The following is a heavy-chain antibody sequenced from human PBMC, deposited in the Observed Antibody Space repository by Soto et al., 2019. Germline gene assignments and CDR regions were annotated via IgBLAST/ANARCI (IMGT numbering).Heavy chain of an antibody. J-gene: IGHJ5*02. CDR2: INPSGGST. V-gene: IGHV1-46*01. D-gene: IGHD4-17*01. Sequence: QVQLVQSGAEVKKPGASVKVSCKASGYTFTSYYMHWVRQAPGQGLEWMGIINPSGGSTSYAQKFQGRVTMTSDTSTSTVYMELSSLRSEDTAVYYCAASGVNGENWFDPWGQGTLLTLSS. CDR1: GYTFTSYY. CDR3: AASGVNGENWFDP.